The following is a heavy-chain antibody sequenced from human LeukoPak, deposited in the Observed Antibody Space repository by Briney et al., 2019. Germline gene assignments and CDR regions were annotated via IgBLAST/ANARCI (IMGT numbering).Heavy chain of an antibody. Sequence: SETLSLTCTVSGASFNIYYWSWIRQPPGKGLEWIGYIYYSGSTNYNPSLKSRVTISVNTSKNQFSLKLSSVTAADTAVYYCARHFRGSSSDAFDIWGQGTMVTVSS. CDR1: GASFNIYY. CDR3: ARHFRGSSSDAFDI. V-gene: IGHV4-59*08. J-gene: IGHJ3*02. CDR2: IYYSGST. D-gene: IGHD2-2*01.